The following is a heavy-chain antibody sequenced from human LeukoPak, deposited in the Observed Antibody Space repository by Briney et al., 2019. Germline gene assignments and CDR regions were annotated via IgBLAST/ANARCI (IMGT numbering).Heavy chain of an antibody. V-gene: IGHV1-8*03. CDR1: GYTFTSYD. Sequence: EASVKVSCKASGYTFTSYDINWVRQATGQGLEWMGWMNPNSGNTGYAQKFQGRVTITADESTSTAYMELSSLRSEDTAVYYCARDCSSTSCYEANWFDPWGQGTLVTVSS. CDR2: MNPNSGNT. CDR3: ARDCSSTSCYEANWFDP. J-gene: IGHJ5*02. D-gene: IGHD2-2*01.